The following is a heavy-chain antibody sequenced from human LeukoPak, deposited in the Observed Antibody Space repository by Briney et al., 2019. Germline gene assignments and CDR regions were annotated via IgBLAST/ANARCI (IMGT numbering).Heavy chain of an antibody. Sequence: PGGSLRLSCAASGFTFSNYAMHWVRQAPGKGLEWVSVITYDGSDKYYADSVKGRVSISRDNSKNTLYLQMNSLRDEDTAVYYCARASGGYCSGGSCYNWFDPWGQGTLVTVSS. CDR3: ARASGGYCSGGSCYNWFDP. CDR2: ITYDGSDK. D-gene: IGHD2-15*01. V-gene: IGHV3-30-3*01. CDR1: GFTFSNYA. J-gene: IGHJ5*02.